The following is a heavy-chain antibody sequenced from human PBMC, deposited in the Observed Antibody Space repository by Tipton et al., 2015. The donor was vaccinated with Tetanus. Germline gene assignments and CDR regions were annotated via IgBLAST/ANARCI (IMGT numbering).Heavy chain of an antibody. CDR3: ARPRDGY. Sequence: VQLVQSGGGLVKPGGSLRLSCAASGFTLSRYTLNWVRQAPGKGLEWVANINQDGSQISYGDSVKGRFTVSRDNAQNSLYLQMSSLRAEDTAVYYCARPRDGYWGQGTLVTVS. J-gene: IGHJ4*02. CDR1: GFTLSRYT. CDR2: INQDGSQI. D-gene: IGHD2-21*01. V-gene: IGHV3-7*01.